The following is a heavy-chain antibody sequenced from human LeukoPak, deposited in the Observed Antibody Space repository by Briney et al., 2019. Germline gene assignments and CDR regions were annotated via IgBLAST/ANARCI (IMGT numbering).Heavy chain of an antibody. J-gene: IGHJ4*02. CDR2: ISKDAAFM. D-gene: IGHD6-19*01. CDR1: GFIFIDYD. Sequence: GGSLRLSCAASGFIFIDYDFHWVRQAPGKGLEWLAYISKDAAFMFYADSVRGRFTVSRDNSKRTVYLQLNSLRAEDTALYYCARDLMWLVDYWGQGILVTVSS. CDR3: ARDLMWLVDY. V-gene: IGHV3-30*04.